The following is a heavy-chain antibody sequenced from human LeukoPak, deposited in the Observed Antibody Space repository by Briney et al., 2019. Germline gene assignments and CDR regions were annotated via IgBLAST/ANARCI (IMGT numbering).Heavy chain of an antibody. D-gene: IGHD3-10*01. V-gene: IGHV3-21*01. J-gene: IGHJ4*02. CDR2: ISSSSSYI. CDR3: ARAQFDPYYFDY. Sequence: GGSLRLSCAASGFTFSSYSMNWVRQAPGKGLEWVSSISSSSSYIYYADSVKGRFTISRDNAKNSLYLQMNSLRAEDTAVYYCARAQFDPYYFDYWGQGTLVTVSS. CDR1: GFTFSSYS.